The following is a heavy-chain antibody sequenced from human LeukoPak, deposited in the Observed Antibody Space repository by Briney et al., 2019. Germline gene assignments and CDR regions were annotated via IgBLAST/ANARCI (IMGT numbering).Heavy chain of an antibody. CDR1: GGSISSYY. V-gene: IGHV4-4*09. CDR3: ARHAPKYSSSSWVWFDP. Sequence: PSETLSLTCTVSGGSISSYYWSWIRQPPGKGLEWIGYIYTSGSTNYNPSLKSRVTISVDTSKNQFSLKLSSVTAADTAVYYCARHAPKYSSSSWVWFDPWGQGTLVTVSS. D-gene: IGHD6-6*01. CDR2: IYTSGST. J-gene: IGHJ5*02.